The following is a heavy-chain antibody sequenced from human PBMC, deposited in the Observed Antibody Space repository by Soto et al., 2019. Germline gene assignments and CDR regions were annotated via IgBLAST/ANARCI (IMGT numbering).Heavy chain of an antibody. J-gene: IGHJ4*02. CDR2: SSAHNGNT. V-gene: IGHV1-18*01. D-gene: IGHD1-1*01. CDR3: ARGRYGDY. Sequence: QVHLVQSGAEVKKPGASVKVSCKGSGYTFTSYGITWGRQAPGQGLEWMGWSSAHNGNTDYAQRLQGRVTVTRDTSTSTAYMELRSLGSDDTAVYYCARGRYGDYWGKGALVTVSS. CDR1: GYTFTSYG.